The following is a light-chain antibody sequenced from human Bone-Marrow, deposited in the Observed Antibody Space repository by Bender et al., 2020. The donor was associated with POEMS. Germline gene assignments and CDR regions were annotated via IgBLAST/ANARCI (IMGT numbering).Light chain of an antibody. CDR1: SSNVGRYNL. CDR3: CSYAGSDTYVI. J-gene: IGLJ2*01. V-gene: IGLV2-23*02. Sequence: QSALTQPASVSGSPGQSITISCTGTSSNVGRYNLVSWYHQHPGKAPKLMIYEVTKRPSGVSNRFSGSKSGNTASLTISGLQAEDEADYYCCSYAGSDTYVIFGGGTKLTVL. CDR2: EVT.